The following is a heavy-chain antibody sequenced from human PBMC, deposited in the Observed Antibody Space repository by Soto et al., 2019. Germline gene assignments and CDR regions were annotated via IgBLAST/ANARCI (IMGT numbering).Heavy chain of an antibody. V-gene: IGHV5-10-1*01. Sequence: GESLKISCKGSGYDFSTYWISWVRQMPGKGLEWMGRIDPSDSSTSYSPSFQGHVTISSDKSIYTAFLQWTSLKTSDSAMYYCARLGVYYGMDVWGQGTTVTVSS. J-gene: IGHJ6*02. CDR1: GYDFSTYW. CDR2: IDPSDSST. D-gene: IGHD3-3*01. CDR3: ARLGVYYGMDV.